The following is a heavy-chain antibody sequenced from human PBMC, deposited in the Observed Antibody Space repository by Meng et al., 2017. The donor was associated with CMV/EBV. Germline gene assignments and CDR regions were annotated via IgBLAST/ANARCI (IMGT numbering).Heavy chain of an antibody. D-gene: IGHD2-2*01. CDR3: ARRMGSTSSSYWFDP. J-gene: IGHJ5*02. Sequence: GGSLRLSCKGSGYSFTSYWIGWVRQMPGKGLEWMGIIYPGDSDTRYSPSFQGQVTISADKSISTAYLQWSSLKASDTAMYSCARRMGSTSSSYWFDPWGQGTLVTVSS. V-gene: IGHV5-51*01. CDR1: GYSFTSYW. CDR2: IYPGDSDT.